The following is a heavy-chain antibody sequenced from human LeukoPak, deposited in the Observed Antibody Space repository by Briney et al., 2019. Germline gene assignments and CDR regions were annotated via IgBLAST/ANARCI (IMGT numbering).Heavy chain of an antibody. J-gene: IGHJ4*02. D-gene: IGHD5-12*01. V-gene: IGHV3-23*01. Sequence: GGSLTLSCAASGFTFSSYAMSWVRQAPGKGLEWVSTITGSGAGTYYADSVKGRFTISRDNSKNTLYLQMTSLRAEDTAVYYCSSGKVVYYFDCWGQGTLVTVSS. CDR1: GFTFSSYA. CDR3: SSGKVVYYFDC. CDR2: ITGSGAGT.